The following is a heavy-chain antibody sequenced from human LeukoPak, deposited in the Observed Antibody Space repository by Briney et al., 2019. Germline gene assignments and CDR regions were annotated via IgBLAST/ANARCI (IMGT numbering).Heavy chain of an antibody. CDR3: AGGPSGTAFDD. CDR1: GISISAYY. D-gene: IGHD1-1*01. J-gene: IGHJ4*01. CDR2: IYTSGNT. V-gene: IGHV4-4*07. Sequence: SETLSLTCAVSGISISAYYWSWIRQPAGKGLEWIGRIYTSGNTNYKPSLKSRLTISVDKSKNHLSLKLSSLTAADTAFYYCAGGPSGTAFDDWGHGTLVTVSS.